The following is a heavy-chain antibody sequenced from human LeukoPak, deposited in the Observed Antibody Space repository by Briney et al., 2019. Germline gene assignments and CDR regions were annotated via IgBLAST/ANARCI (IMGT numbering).Heavy chain of an antibody. CDR3: AKALTRWAFDI. Sequence: GGSLRLSCAASGFTFSSNDMSWVRQAPGKGLEWVSSMSLSTNGKTYVDSVKGRFTISTDNAKNTLYLQMESLRAEDTAIYYCAKALTRWAFDIWGQGTTVTVSS. D-gene: IGHD3-16*01. CDR2: MSLSTNGK. V-gene: IGHV3-23*01. CDR1: GFTFSSND. J-gene: IGHJ3*02.